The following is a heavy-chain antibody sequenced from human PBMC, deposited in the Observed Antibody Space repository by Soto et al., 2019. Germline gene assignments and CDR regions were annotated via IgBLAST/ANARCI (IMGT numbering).Heavy chain of an antibody. J-gene: IGHJ4*02. CDR1: GGSISSYY. V-gene: IGHV4-59*01. CDR2: IYYSGST. CDR3: AREGPALDY. Sequence: SETLSLTCTVSGGSISSYYWSWIRQPPGKGLEWIGYIYYSGSTNYNPSLKSRVTISVDTSKNQFSLKLSSVTAADTAVYYCAREGPALDYWGQGTLVTVSS. D-gene: IGHD6-25*01.